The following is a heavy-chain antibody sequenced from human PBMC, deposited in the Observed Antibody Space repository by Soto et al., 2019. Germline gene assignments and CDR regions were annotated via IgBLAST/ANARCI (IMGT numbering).Heavy chain of an antibody. J-gene: IGHJ6*02. V-gene: IGHV1-46*01. D-gene: IGHD3-3*01. Sequence: GASVKGSCQGSAYNFLKYHIHWVKRAPGQSLEWMGIINPNGGSTTYAQKFQGRVTLTRDTSTSTVYMDLSSLTSEDTAIYYCARDGWFSALRIPFGMDVWGQGTTVTVSS. CDR3: ARDGWFSALRIPFGMDV. CDR1: AYNFLKYH. CDR2: INPNGGST.